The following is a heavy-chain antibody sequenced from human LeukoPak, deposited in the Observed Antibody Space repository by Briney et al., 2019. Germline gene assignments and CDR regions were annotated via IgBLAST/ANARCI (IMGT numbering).Heavy chain of an antibody. V-gene: IGHV3-11*01. CDR2: ISNRGNNI. J-gene: IGHJ6*03. D-gene: IGHD3-10*01. CDR3: TKGGAVSSKSITMIRGTRRYYYYMDV. Sequence: GGSLRLSCAASGFTFSDYYMGWIRQAPGKGLEWVSYISNRGNNIYYADSVKGRFTISRDNAKNSLYLQMNRLRAEDTAVYYCTKGGAVSSKSITMIRGTRRYYYYMDVWGKGTTVTISS. CDR1: GFTFSDYY.